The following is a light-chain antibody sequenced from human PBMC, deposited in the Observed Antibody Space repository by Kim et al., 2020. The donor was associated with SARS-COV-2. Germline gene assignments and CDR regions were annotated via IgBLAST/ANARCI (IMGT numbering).Light chain of an antibody. CDR1: SRHSRYA. J-gene: IGLJ3*02. Sequence: SAKLTCTLSSRHSRYAIAWHQQQPEKGPRYLMKLYSEGSHSKGVGIHDRFSGSSSEAERYLTTSSLQSEDEADYYGQTRGTSIQVFGGGTQLTVL. V-gene: IGLV4-69*01. CDR3: QTRGTSIQV. CDR2: LYSEGSH.